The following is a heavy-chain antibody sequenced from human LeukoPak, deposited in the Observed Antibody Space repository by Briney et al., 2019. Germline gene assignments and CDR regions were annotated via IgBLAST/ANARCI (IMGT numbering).Heavy chain of an antibody. D-gene: IGHD6-19*01. CDR2: INQDGSEI. Sequence: GGSLRLSCAASGSTFSSYWMSWVRQAPGKGLEWVAKINQDGSEIFYVDSMKGRFTISRDNAKNSLYLQMNSLRAEDTAVYYCAESGSGWYGHYWGQGTLVTVSS. V-gene: IGHV3-7*01. J-gene: IGHJ4*02. CDR1: GSTFSSYW. CDR3: AESGSGWYGHY.